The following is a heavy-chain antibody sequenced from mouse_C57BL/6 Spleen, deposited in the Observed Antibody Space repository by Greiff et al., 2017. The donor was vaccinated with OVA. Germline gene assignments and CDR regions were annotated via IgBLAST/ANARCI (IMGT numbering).Heavy chain of an antibody. Sequence: ESGPGLVKPSQSLSLTCSVTGYSITSGYYWNWIRQFPGNKLEWMGYISYDGSNNYNPYLKNRISITLDTSKNQFFLKLNSVTTEDTATYYCASSYGSSYNYFDYWGQGTTLTVSS. J-gene: IGHJ2*01. CDR1: GYSITSGYY. D-gene: IGHD1-1*01. CDR2: ISYDGSN. CDR3: ASSYGSSYNYFDY. V-gene: IGHV3-6*01.